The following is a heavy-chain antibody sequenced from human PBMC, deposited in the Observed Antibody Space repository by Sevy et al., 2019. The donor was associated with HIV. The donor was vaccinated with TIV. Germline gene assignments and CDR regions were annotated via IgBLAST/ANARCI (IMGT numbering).Heavy chain of an antibody. D-gene: IGHD2-8*01. CDR2: FSFGCGRI. V-gene: IGHV3-23*01. CDR1: GFTFAKYS. J-gene: IGHJ4*02. CDR3: AREGCTQPHDY. Sequence: GESLKISCAASGFTFAKYSMSWVRQAPGKGLEWVSTFSFGCGRINYADSVKGRFTISRDDSKNTQFLQMNSLRAEDTATYFCAREGCTQPHDYWGQGTLVTVSS.